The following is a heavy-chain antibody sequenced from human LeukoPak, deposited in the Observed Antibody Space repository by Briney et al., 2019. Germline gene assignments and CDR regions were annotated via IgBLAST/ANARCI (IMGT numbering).Heavy chain of an antibody. V-gene: IGHV3-11*01. CDR2: INSSGSSI. D-gene: IGHD3-3*01. CDR3: ARVQTMDDAFDI. J-gene: IGHJ3*02. Sequence: GGSLRLSCAASGFTFSDYYMSWIRQAPGQGLEWVSYINSSGSSIYYADSVKGRFTISRDNAKNSLYLQMNSLRAEDTAVYYCARVQTMDDAFDIWGQGTMVTVSS. CDR1: GFTFSDYY.